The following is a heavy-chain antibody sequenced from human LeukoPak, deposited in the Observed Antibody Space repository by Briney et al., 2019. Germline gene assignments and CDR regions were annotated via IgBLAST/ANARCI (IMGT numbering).Heavy chain of an antibody. D-gene: IGHD3-10*01. CDR1: GGTFSSYA. V-gene: IGHV1-69*13. Sequence: SVKVSCKASGGTFSSYAISWVRQAPGQGLEWMGGIIPIFGTANCAQKFQGRVTITADESTSTAYMELSSLRSEDTAVYYCARVRTIDYYGSGSYYSQYNWFDPWGQGTLVTVSS. CDR3: ARVRTIDYYGSGSYYSQYNWFDP. J-gene: IGHJ5*02. CDR2: IIPIFGTA.